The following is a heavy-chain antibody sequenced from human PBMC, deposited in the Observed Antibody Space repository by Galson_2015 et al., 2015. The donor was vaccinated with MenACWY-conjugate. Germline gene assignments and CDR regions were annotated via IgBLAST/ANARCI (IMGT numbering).Heavy chain of an antibody. Sequence: SLRLSCAASGFISNNYWMSWVRQVPGKGPEWVANIKQDGSEKYYVDSARGRFTISRDNAKNSLYLQMNSLRAEDTAVYYCARDLGFYCSRNDCYSPYWGQGTLVTVSS. D-gene: IGHD2-2*01. CDR2: IKQDGSEK. J-gene: IGHJ4*02. CDR3: ARDLGFYCSRNDCYSPY. V-gene: IGHV3-7*03. CDR1: GFISNNYW.